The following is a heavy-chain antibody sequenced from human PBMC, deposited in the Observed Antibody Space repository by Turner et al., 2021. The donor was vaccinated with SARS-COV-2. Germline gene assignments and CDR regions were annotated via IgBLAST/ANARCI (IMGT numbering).Heavy chain of an antibody. D-gene: IGHD4-4*01. CDR2: IYYSGST. CDR3: ATEMTTVTLYYYYGMDV. V-gene: IGHV4-39*01. CDR1: GVSISSSSYY. J-gene: IGHJ6*02. Sequence: QLQLPESCPGLVKPSETLSLTCTVSGVSISSSSYYWGWLRQPPGKGLEWIGSIYYSGSTYYNPSLKSRVTISVDTSKNQFTLKLSSVTAADTAVYYCATEMTTVTLYYYYGMDVWGQGTTVTVSS.